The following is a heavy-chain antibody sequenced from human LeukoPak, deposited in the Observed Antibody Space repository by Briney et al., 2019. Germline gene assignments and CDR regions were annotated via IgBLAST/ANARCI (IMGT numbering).Heavy chain of an antibody. CDR1: GYTFTSNY. J-gene: IGHJ4*02. CDR2: IYPRDGST. Sequence: ASVKVSCKASGYTFTSNYIHWVRQAPGQGLEWMGIIYPRDGSTSYAQKFQGRVTVTRDTSTSTVHMELSSLRSENTAVYYCARDQEGFDYWGQGTLVTVSS. CDR3: ARDQEGFDY. V-gene: IGHV1-46*01.